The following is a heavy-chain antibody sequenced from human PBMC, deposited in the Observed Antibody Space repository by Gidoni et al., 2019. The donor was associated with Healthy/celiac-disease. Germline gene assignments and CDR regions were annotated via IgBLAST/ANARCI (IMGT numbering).Heavy chain of an antibody. CDR3: AKDNGPRSSGWYSPYGMDV. CDR1: GFTFDDYA. D-gene: IGHD6-19*01. V-gene: IGHV3-9*01. J-gene: IGHJ6*02. Sequence: EVQLVESGGGLVQPGRSLRLSCAASGFTFDDYAMHWVRQAPGKGLEWGSGISWNSGSIGYADSVKGRFTISRDNAKNSLYLQMNSLRAEDTALYYCAKDNGPRSSGWYSPYGMDVWGQGTTVTVSS. CDR2: ISWNSGSI.